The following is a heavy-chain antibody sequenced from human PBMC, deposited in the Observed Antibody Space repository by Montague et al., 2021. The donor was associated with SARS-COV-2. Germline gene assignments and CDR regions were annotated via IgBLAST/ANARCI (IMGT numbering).Heavy chain of an antibody. CDR2: MHFTGKT. CDR1: GDSITNHY. CDR3: ARDRFDFGAGRQGTIDF. J-gene: IGHJ4*02. V-gene: IGHV4-4*07. D-gene: IGHD3-10*01. Sequence: ETLSLTCSVSGDSITNHYWSWIRQPAGKGLEWIGRMHFTGKTNFSPSFSNRLTMSADTSKNQFSLKLTSVTAADTAIYFCARDRFDFGAGRQGTIDFWGQGTLVTVSS.